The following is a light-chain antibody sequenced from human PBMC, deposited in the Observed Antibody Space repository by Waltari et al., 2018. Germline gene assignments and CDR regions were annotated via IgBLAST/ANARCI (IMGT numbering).Light chain of an antibody. J-gene: IGLJ2*01. CDR2: DVS. V-gene: IGLV2-11*01. CDR1: RSAVGGYNH. CDR3: SSYAGNHVV. Sequence: QSALTQPRSVSGSPAQSVTISCTGTRSAVGGYNHVSWYQQNPGKPTKLMIYDVSQRPSGVPDRFSGSKSGNTASLTISGLQAEDDADYYCSSYAGNHVVFGGGTRLTVL.